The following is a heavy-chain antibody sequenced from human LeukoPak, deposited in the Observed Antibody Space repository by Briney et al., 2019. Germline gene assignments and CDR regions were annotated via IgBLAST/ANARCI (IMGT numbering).Heavy chain of an antibody. CDR2: ISGGGRST. J-gene: IGHJ4*02. D-gene: IGHD5-18*01. CDR1: GFSFNTCA. Sequence: TGGSLRLSCAASGFSFNTCAMSWVRQAPGKGLEWVSTISGGGRSTDYADSVKVQFTISRDNSKNTLYLQMNSLRAEDTAVYYCARDTGALVTHFDYWGQGTLVTVSS. V-gene: IGHV3-23*01. CDR3: ARDTGALVTHFDY.